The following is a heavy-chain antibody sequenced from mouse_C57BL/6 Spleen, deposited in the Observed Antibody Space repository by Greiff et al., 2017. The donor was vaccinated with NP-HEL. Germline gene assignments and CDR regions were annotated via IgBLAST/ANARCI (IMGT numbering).Heavy chain of an antibody. CDR1: GYSITSGYY. V-gene: IGHV3-6*01. Sequence: EVQLQESGPGLVKPSQSLSLTCSVTGYSITSGYYWNWIRQFPGNKLEWMGYISYDGSNNYNPSLKNRISITRDTSKNQFFLKLNSVTTEDTATYYCARGDMDYAMDYWGQGTSVTVSS. CDR3: ARGDMDYAMDY. J-gene: IGHJ4*01. D-gene: IGHD1-1*02. CDR2: ISYDGSN.